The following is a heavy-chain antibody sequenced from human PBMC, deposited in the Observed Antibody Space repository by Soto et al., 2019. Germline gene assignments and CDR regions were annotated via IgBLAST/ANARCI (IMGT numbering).Heavy chain of an antibody. J-gene: IGHJ6*02. CDR2: INPNSGGT. CDR3: ARGGYGGNSGYYYYYGMDV. V-gene: IGHV1-2*02. Sequence: ASVKVSCKASGYTFTGYYMHWVRQAPGQGLEWMGWINPNSGGTNYAQKFQGRVTMTRDTSINTAYMELSRLRSDDTAVYYCARGGYGGNSGYYYYYGMDVWGQGTTVTVSS. CDR1: GYTFTGYY. D-gene: IGHD4-17*01.